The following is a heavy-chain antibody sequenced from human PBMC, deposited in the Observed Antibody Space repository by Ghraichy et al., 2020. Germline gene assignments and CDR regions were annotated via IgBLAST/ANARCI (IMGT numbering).Heavy chain of an antibody. J-gene: IGHJ5*02. V-gene: IGHV4-61*02. D-gene: IGHD3-10*01. CDR3: ARERYYYGSGSSFDP. Sequence: SETLSLTCTVSGGSISSGSYYWSWIRQPAGKGLEWIGRIYTSGSTNYNPSLKSRVTISVDTSKNQFSLKLSSVTAADTAVYYCARERYYYGSGSSFDPWGQGTLVTVSS. CDR1: GGSISSGSYY. CDR2: IYTSGST.